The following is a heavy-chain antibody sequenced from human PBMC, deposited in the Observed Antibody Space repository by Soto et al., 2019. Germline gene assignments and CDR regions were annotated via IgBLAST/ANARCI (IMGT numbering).Heavy chain of an antibody. CDR2: ILPMLDIT. D-gene: IGHD6-13*01. V-gene: IGHV1-69*02. CDR1: GGTFSTYT. CDR3: TRGSWSAETFDI. Sequence: QVQLVQSGAEVKKPGSSVKVSCKASGGTFSTYTIIWVRQAPGQGLEWMGRILPMLDITNSAQRFQGRVTVTAEKSASTGFLGLSSLRSEDSAVYYCTRGSWSAETFDIWGRGTMVTVSS. J-gene: IGHJ3*02.